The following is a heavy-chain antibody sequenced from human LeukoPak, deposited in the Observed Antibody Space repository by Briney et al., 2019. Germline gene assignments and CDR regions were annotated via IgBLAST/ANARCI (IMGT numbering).Heavy chain of an antibody. V-gene: IGHV3-21*01. CDR2: IFPSGDEI. D-gene: IGHD6-19*01. CDR3: ARERLYSSGWYAGFDP. Sequence: GGSLRLSCEASGFTFSTFAMIWVRQPPGKGLEWVSSIFPSGDEIHYADSVRGRFTISRDNAKNSLYLQMNSLRAEDTAVYYCARERLYSSGWYAGFDPWGQGTLVTVSS. J-gene: IGHJ5*02. CDR1: GFTFSTFA.